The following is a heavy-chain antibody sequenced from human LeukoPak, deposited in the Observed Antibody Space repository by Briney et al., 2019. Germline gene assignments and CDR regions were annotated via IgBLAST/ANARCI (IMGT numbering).Heavy chain of an antibody. Sequence: ASVKVSCKASGYTFTCYAMNWVRQAPGQGLEWLGWINTNTGNPTYAQGFTGRFVFSLDTSVSTAYLQISSLKAEDTAVYYCASPTKGYCSSTSCQYYYYGMDVWGQGTTVTVSS. CDR2: INTNTGNP. V-gene: IGHV7-4-1*02. D-gene: IGHD2-2*01. J-gene: IGHJ6*02. CDR1: GYTFTCYA. CDR3: ASPTKGYCSSTSCQYYYYGMDV.